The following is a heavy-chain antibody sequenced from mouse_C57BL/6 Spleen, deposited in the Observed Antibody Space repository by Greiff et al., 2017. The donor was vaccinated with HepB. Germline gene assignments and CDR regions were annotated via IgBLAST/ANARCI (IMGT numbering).Heavy chain of an antibody. Sequence: EVQLQQSGAELVKPGASVKLSCTASGFNIKDYYMHWVKQRAEQGLEWIGRIDPEDGDTKYAPKFQGKATITADTSSNTAYLQLSSLTSEDTAVYYGGREGGSGYWFAYWGKGTLVTVSA. V-gene: IGHV14-2*01. CDR3: GREGGSGYWFAY. CDR1: GFNIKDYY. CDR2: IDPEDGDT. J-gene: IGHJ3*01. D-gene: IGHD3-2*02.